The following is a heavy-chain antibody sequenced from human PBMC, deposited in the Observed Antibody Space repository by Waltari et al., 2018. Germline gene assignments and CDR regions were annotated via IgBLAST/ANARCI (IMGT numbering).Heavy chain of an antibody. CDR3: AREGEGYYDILTGYYGSAFDI. CDR1: GGSISSYY. V-gene: IGHV4-59*01. CDR2: IYYSGST. Sequence: QVQLQESGPGLVKPSETLSLTCTVSGGSISSYYWSWIRQPPGKGLGWIGYIYYSGSTNYNPPLKGRVTISVGTAKNQFSLKLSSVTAADTAVYYCAREGEGYYDILTGYYGSAFDIWGQGTMVTVSS. D-gene: IGHD3-9*01. J-gene: IGHJ3*02.